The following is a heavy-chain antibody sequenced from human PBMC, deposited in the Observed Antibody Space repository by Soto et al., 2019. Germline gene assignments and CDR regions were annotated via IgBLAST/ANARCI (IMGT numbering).Heavy chain of an antibody. CDR2: AYYSGTT. D-gene: IGHD2-15*01. J-gene: IGHJ4*02. CDR1: GGSISSYY. CDR3: EPASPVAAVD. Sequence: QVQLQESGPGLVKPSETLSLTCTVSGGSISSYYWGWIRQPPGKGLEWIGYAYYSGTTNYNPSLKSRVTISVDTSKNQFSLKLGSVTAADTAVYYCEPASPVAAVDWGQGTLVTVSS. V-gene: IGHV4-59*01.